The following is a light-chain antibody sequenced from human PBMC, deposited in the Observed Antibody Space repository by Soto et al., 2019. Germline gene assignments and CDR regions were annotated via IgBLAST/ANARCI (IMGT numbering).Light chain of an antibody. J-gene: IGKJ1*01. Sequence: DFQMTHSPSSLSTSLGDIVSINCRASQGISNYVAWYQQKPGKVPKLLIYAASTLQSGVPSRFSGSGSGTDFTLTISSLQPEDVATYYCQKYNSAPWKFGQGTKVDIK. CDR3: QKYNSAPWK. CDR2: AAS. CDR1: QGISNY. V-gene: IGKV1-27*01.